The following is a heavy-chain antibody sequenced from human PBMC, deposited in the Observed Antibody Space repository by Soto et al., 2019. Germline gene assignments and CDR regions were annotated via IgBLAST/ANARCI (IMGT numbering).Heavy chain of an antibody. CDR3: EGSWT. V-gene: IGHV3-23*01. J-gene: IGHJ3*01. D-gene: IGHD5-12*01. Sequence: EVQLLVSGGGSAQPGGSLRLSCEVSGFTPTNYAMSWVRQTPGKGLEWVSQISASGDRTYYADSVKGRFTISKDFSKNTLFLQMNSLGGEDSAVYYCEGSWTWGQGTMVTVSS. CDR2: ISASGDRT. CDR1: GFTPTNYA.